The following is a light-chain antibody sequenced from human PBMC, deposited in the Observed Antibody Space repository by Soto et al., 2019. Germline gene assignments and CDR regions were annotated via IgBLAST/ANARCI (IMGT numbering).Light chain of an antibody. CDR3: QQYNSYPYT. CDR2: KAS. J-gene: IGKJ2*01. CDR1: QSISNSQNIRSW. Sequence: DIQMTQSPSTLSASVGDRVTITCRASQSISNSQNIRSWLAWYQQKPGKAPKLLIYKASSLQSGVPSRFSGSGSGTEFTLTISSLQPDDFATYYCQQYNSYPYTFGQGTKLEIK. V-gene: IGKV1-5*03.